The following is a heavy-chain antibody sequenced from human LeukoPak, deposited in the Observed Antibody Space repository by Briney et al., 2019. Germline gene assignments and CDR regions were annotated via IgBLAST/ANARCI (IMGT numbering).Heavy chain of an antibody. V-gene: IGHV1-18*01. CDR2: ISAYSGNT. D-gene: IGHD4-17*01. J-gene: IGHJ4*02. CDR1: GYTFSGYG. Sequence: ASVKVSCKASGYTFSGYGFSWVRQAPGQGLEWMGWISAYSGNTKYAQKYQARVTLTTDTSTSTAYMELRSLGSDDTAVYYCARGGGSYGDYSLWSGYWGQGALVTVSS. CDR3: ARGGGSYGDYSLWSGY.